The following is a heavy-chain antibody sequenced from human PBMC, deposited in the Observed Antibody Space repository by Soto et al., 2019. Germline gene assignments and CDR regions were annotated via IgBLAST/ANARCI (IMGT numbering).Heavy chain of an antibody. CDR3: AGGGYSGSAKGAFDI. V-gene: IGHV1-69*13. CDR2: IIPIFGTA. D-gene: IGHD1-26*01. J-gene: IGHJ3*02. Sequence: ASVKVSCKASGGTFSGYAISWVRQAPGQGLEWMGGIIPIFGTANYAQKFQGRVTITADESTSTAYMELSSLRSEDTAVYYCAGGGYSGSAKGAFDIWGQGTMVTVSS. CDR1: GGTFSGYA.